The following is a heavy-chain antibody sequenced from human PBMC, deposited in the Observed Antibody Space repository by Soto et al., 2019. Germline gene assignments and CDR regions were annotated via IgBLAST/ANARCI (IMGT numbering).Heavy chain of an antibody. V-gene: IGHV3-74*01. CDR3: ASPGRYSSGWRNAFDI. CDR1: GFTFSSYL. CDR2: INSDGSST. J-gene: IGHJ3*02. Sequence: PGGSLRLSCAASGFTFSSYLMHWVRQAPGKGLVWVSRINSDGSSTSYADSVKGRFTISRDNAKNTLSLQMNSLRAEDTAVYYCASPGRYSSGWRNAFDIWGQGTMVTV. D-gene: IGHD6-19*01.